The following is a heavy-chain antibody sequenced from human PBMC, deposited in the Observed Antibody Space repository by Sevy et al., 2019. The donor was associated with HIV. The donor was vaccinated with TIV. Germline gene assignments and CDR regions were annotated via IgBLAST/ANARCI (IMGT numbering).Heavy chain of an antibody. CDR2: IRYDGSNK. CDR3: AKDGSYQLLSGEYFQN. D-gene: IGHD2-2*01. CDR1: GFTFSSYG. Sequence: GGSLRLSCAASGFTFSSYGMHWVRQAPGKGLEWVAFIRYDGSNKYYADSVKGRFTISRDNSKNTLYLQMNSLRAEDTAVYYCAKDGSYQLLSGEYFQNWGQGTLVTVSS. J-gene: IGHJ1*01. V-gene: IGHV3-30*02.